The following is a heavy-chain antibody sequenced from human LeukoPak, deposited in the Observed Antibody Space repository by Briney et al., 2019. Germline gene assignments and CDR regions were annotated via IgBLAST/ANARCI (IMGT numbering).Heavy chain of an antibody. CDR3: AKEDYYDSSGSDFDY. V-gene: IGHV3-30*07. Sequence: GGSLRLSCAASGFTFSSYAMHWVRQAPGKGLEWVAVIPYDGSNKYYADSVKGRFTISRDNSKNTLYLQMNSLRAEDTAVYYCAKEDYYDSSGSDFDYWGQGTLVTVSS. CDR1: GFTFSSYA. J-gene: IGHJ4*02. D-gene: IGHD3-22*01. CDR2: IPYDGSNK.